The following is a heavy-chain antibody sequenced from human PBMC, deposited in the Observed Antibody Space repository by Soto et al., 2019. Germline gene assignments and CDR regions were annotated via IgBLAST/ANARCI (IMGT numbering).Heavy chain of an antibody. CDR3: AKDDLTVIPNYFDY. J-gene: IGHJ4*02. CDR1: GFTFSCYA. D-gene: IGHD3-22*01. V-gene: IGHV3-23*01. Sequence: PGGSLSLSCAASGFTFSCYALSWLRQAPEKGLEWVSAISGSGGSTYSADSVNGRTTISSDTSKTTHYLQMNSLTAENTAVYYCAKDDLTVIPNYFDYWGQGTLVTVSS. CDR2: ISGSGGST.